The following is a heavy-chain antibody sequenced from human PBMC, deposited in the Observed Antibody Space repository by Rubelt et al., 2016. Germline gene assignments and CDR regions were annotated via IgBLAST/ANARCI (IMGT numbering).Heavy chain of an antibody. CDR2: IYYSGST. J-gene: IGHJ4*02. CDR1: GGSISSYY. CDR3: ARGFRDGYNYGYYFDY. D-gene: IGHD5-24*01. V-gene: IGHV4-59*01. Sequence: QVQLQESGPGLVKPSETLSLTCTVSGGSISSYYWSWIRQPPGKGLEWIGYIYYSGSTNYNPSLKSRVTISVDTSKNQFALKLSSVTAADTAVYYCARGFRDGYNYGYYFDYWGQGTLVTVSS.